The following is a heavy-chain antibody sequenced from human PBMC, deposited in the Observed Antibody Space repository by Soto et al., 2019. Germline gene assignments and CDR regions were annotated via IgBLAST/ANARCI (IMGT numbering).Heavy chain of an antibody. Sequence: VQLVESGGGVVQPGRSLRLSCAASGFTFSDYAMHWVRQAPGKGLEWVAVVSHDGRNTHYADSVKGRFTISRDSYKNKVSLEMTSLRAADTAVYYCAKGGRQWMVTSDFNYWGQGALVTVSS. D-gene: IGHD6-19*01. CDR2: VSHDGRNT. V-gene: IGHV3-30*18. CDR3: AKGGRQWMVTSDFNY. CDR1: GFTFSDYA. J-gene: IGHJ4*02.